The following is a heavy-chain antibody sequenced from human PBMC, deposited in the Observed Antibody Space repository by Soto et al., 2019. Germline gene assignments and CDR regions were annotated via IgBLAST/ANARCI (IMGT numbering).Heavy chain of an antibody. D-gene: IGHD4-17*01. CDR2: ISYSGTT. CDR3: ATMGTPVTGLYYFDY. Sequence: QVQLQESGPGLVKPSQTLSLTCNVSGGSISSGNYYWSWIRQPPGKGLEWIGFISYSGTTHYSASLRSRVSISVDTSKNQFSLDLSSVTAADTAVYYCATMGTPVTGLYYFDYWGQGTLVTVSS. CDR1: GGSISSGNYY. V-gene: IGHV4-30-4*01. J-gene: IGHJ4*02.